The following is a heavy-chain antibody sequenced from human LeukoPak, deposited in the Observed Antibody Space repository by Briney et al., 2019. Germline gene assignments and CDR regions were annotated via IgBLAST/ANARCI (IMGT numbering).Heavy chain of an antibody. CDR2: LYNSGST. V-gene: IGHV4-38-2*02. D-gene: IGHD3-22*01. J-gene: IGHJ4*02. CDR1: GYSITRHYS. CDR3: ARGMGYYDSSGYSN. Sequence: SETLSLTCTVSGYSITRHYSWAWVRQPPGKGLEWIGSLYNSGSTYYSPSLKSRVTISVDTSKNHFSLKLSSVTAADTAVYYCARGMGYYDSSGYSNWGQGTLVTVSS.